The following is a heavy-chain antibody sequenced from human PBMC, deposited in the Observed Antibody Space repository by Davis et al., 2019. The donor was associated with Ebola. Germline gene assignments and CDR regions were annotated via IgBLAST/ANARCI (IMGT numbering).Heavy chain of an antibody. CDR1: GFTFSNYA. Sequence: GESLKISCAASGFTFSNYAMHWVRQAPGKGLEWVAVVSHSERERFYADSVKGRFTISRDNVNNTLFLQMTGLRPEDTGLYYCVTSQGAANWFDPWGQGTQVIVSS. V-gene: IGHV3-30*04. J-gene: IGHJ5*02. CDR3: VTSQGAANWFDP. CDR2: VSHSERER. D-gene: IGHD3-16*01.